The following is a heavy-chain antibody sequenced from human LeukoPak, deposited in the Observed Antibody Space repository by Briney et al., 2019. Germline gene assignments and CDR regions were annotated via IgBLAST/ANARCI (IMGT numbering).Heavy chain of an antibody. Sequence: LSLTCAVYGGSFSGYYWSWVRQAPGKGLEWVAFISYDGSNKYYADSVKGPFTISRDNSKNTLYLQMNSLRPEDAAVYYCARASVHDALDIWGQGTMVTVSS. CDR2: ISYDGSNK. V-gene: IGHV3-30*03. J-gene: IGHJ3*02. CDR1: GGSFSGYY. CDR3: ARASVHDALDI.